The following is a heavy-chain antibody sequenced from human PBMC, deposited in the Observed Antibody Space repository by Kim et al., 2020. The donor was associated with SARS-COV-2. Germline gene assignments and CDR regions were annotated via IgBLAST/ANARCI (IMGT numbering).Heavy chain of an antibody. J-gene: IGHJ4*02. D-gene: IGHD6-13*01. Sequence: TNYNPPLKSRVTISVDTSKDQFSLKLSSVTAADTAVYYCANTIAAAGVDYWGQGTLVTVSS. CDR3: ANTIAAAGVDY. CDR2: T. V-gene: IGHV4-34*01.